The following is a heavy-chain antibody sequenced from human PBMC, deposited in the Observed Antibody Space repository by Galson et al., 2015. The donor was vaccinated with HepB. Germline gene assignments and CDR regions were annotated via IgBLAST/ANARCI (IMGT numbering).Heavy chain of an antibody. CDR3: ARDPPYSSGWYPFDY. J-gene: IGHJ4*02. Sequence: SLRLSCAASGFTFSSYGMHWVRQAPGRGLEWVAVIWYDGSNKYYADSVKGRFTISRDNSKNTLYLQMNSLRAEDTAVYYCARDPPYSSGWYPFDYWGQGTLVTVSS. V-gene: IGHV3-33*01. D-gene: IGHD6-19*01. CDR1: GFTFSSYG. CDR2: IWYDGSNK.